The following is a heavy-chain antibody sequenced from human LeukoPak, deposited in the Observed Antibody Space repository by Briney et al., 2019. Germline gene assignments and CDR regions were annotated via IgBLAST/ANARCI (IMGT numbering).Heavy chain of an antibody. CDR2: IKQDGSEK. D-gene: IGHD5-18*01. V-gene: IGHV3-7*01. CDR1: GFTFSSYW. Sequence: GGSLRLSXAASGFTFSSYWMSWIRQAPGKGLEWVASIKQDGSEKYYVDSVKGRFTISRDNAKNSLYLQMNSLRAEDTAVYYCARVIYSYGSFDYWGQGTLVTVSS. J-gene: IGHJ4*02. CDR3: ARVIYSYGSFDY.